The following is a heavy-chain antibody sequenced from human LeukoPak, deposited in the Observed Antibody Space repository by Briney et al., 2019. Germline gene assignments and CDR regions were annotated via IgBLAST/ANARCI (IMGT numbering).Heavy chain of an antibody. CDR1: GGSISSYY. J-gene: IGHJ4*02. Sequence: SETLSLTCTVSGGSISSYYWSWIRQPPGKGLEWIGYIYYSGSTNYNPSLKSRVTISVDTSKNQFSLKLSSVTAAGTAVYYCARGTRPSNLDYWGQGTLVTVSS. D-gene: IGHD1-14*01. V-gene: IGHV4-59*08. CDR3: ARGTRPSNLDY. CDR2: IYYSGST.